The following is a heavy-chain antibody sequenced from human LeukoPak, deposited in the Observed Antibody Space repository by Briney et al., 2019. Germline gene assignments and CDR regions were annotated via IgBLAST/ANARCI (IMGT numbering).Heavy chain of an antibody. D-gene: IGHD3-10*01. Sequence: SETLSLTCTVSGGSISSYYWSWIRQPPGKGLEWIGYIYYSGSTNYNPSLKSRVTISVDTSKNQFSLKLSSVTAADTAVYYCARGLWFGEISPSVWGQGTLVTVSS. V-gene: IGHV4-59*01. J-gene: IGHJ4*02. CDR3: ARGLWFGEISPSV. CDR2: IYYSGST. CDR1: GGSISSYY.